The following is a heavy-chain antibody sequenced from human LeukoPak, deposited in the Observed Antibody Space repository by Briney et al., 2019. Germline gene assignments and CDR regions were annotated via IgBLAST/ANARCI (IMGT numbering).Heavy chain of an antibody. J-gene: IGHJ4*01. CDR2: ISSKGQSD. V-gene: IGHV3-64D*06. CDR3: VTASPYSGLGD. CDR1: GFTFSKYA. D-gene: IGHD3-16*01. Sequence: GGSLRLSCSASGFTFSKYAMHWVRQAPGKGLESVSGISSKGQSDFYADSVMGRFTVSRDNTENTLWLQMSSLRVEDTAVYFCVTASPYSGLGDWGHGTLVIVSS.